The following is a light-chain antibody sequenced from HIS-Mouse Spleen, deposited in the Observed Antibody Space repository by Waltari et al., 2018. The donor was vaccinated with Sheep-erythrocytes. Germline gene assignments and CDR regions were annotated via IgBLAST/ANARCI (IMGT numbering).Light chain of an antibody. J-gene: IGLJ2*01. CDR3: AAWDDSLSGS. CDR1: SSNIGSNY. V-gene: IGLV1-47*01. Sequence: QSVLTQPPSASGTPGQRVTISCSGSSSNIGSNYVYWYQQLPGPAPKLLIYRNNRRPSGVPDRFSGSKSGTSASLAISGLRSEDEADYYCAAWDDSLSGSFGGGTKLTVL. CDR2: RNN.